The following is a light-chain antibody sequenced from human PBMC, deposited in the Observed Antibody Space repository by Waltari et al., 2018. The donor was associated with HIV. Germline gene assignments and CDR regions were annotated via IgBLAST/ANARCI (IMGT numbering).Light chain of an antibody. Sequence: QSALTQPASVSGSPGQSITISCTGTSSDVGSYNLVSWYQQHPGKAPKLMIYEGSKRPSGVLNGLSGSKSGNTAALTTSGLQAEDEADYYCCSYAGTSPYVFGTGTKVTVL. V-gene: IGLV2-23*01. CDR3: CSYAGTSPYV. CDR1: SSDVGSYNL. J-gene: IGLJ1*01. CDR2: EGS.